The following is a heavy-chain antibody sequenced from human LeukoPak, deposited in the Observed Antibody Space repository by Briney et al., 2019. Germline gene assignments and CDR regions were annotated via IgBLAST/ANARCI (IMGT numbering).Heavy chain of an antibody. CDR2: VYYIGTT. V-gene: IGHV4-61*03. Sequence: SETLSLTCTVSGGSVSSPDSYWSWIRQPPGKGLEWIGNVYYIGTTSYSSSLKTRVTISVDKSKNHFSLILTSVTAADTAVYFCARNTSSSPWFDPWGQGTLVTVSS. J-gene: IGHJ5*02. D-gene: IGHD6-6*01. CDR3: ARNTSSSPWFDP. CDR1: GGSVSSPDSY.